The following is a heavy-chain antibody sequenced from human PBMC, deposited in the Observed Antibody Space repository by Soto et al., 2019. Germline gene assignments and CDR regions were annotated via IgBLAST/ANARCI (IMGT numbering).Heavy chain of an antibody. D-gene: IGHD4-4*01. CDR3: ARHRRTTVAKFYFDN. J-gene: IGHJ4*02. V-gene: IGHV4-59*08. Sequence: QVQLQESGPGLVKPSETLSLTCTVSGGSINSYCWSWIRQPPGKGLEWIAYIFDSGNANYNPSLKSRVTISVDTSKNQLSLNLTSVTAADTAVYYCARHRRTTVAKFYFDNWGQGARVTVSS. CDR2: IFDSGNA. CDR1: GGSINSYC.